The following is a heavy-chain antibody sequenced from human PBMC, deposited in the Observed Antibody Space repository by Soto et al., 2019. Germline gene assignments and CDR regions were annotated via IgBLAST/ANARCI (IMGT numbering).Heavy chain of an antibody. J-gene: IGHJ5*02. Sequence: EVQLLESGGGLVQPGGSLRLSCAASGFTFSSYAMSCVRQAPGKGLEWVSAISGSGGSTYYADSVKGRFTISRDNSKNTLYLQMNSLSAEDTAVYYCANLPGGAQVVPAAMGGNINWFDPWGQGTLVTVSS. CDR3: ANLPGGAQVVPAAMGGNINWFDP. CDR2: ISGSGGST. D-gene: IGHD2-2*01. CDR1: GFTFSSYA. V-gene: IGHV3-23*01.